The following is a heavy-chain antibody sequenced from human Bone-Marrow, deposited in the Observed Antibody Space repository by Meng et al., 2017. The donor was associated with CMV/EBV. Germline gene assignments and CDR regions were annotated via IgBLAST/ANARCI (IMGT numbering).Heavy chain of an antibody. CDR1: GFTVSSNY. CDR3: ARDRPSAAPGGYYYYYYGMDV. Sequence: GGSLRLSCAASGFTVSSNYMSWVRQAPGKGLEWVSVIYSGGSTYYADSVKGRFTISRDNSKNTLYLQMNSLRAEDTAVYYCARDRPSAAPGGYYYYYYGMDVWGQGTTVTFSS. CDR2: IYSGGST. D-gene: IGHD6-13*01. J-gene: IGHJ6*02. V-gene: IGHV3-53*01.